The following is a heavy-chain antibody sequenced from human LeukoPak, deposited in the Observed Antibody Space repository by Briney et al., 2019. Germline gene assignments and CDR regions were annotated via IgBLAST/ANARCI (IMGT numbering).Heavy chain of an antibody. CDR1: EFTFSSYN. J-gene: IGHJ4*02. Sequence: GGSLRLSCVASEFTFSSYNMNWVRLAPGKGLEWVASISSSSKWMYYTDSVKGRFTISRDNAKNSLYLQMNSLRAEDTALYHCARGVGYGDYAYFDYWGQGTLVTVSS. V-gene: IGHV3-21*04. D-gene: IGHD4-17*01. CDR3: ARGVGYGDYAYFDY. CDR2: ISSSSKWM.